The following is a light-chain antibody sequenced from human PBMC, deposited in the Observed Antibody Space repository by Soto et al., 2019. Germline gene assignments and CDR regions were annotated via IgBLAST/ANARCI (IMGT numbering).Light chain of an antibody. CDR1: QDIKNY. J-gene: IGKJ4*01. Sequence: DIQMTQSPSSLSASVGDSVTITCQASQDIKNYLNLYQQKSGKAPKLLIYDASDLETGFPSRFIGSGSGTDFTFTINSLQPEDIATYYCQQYDNLPLTFGGGTKVQIK. CDR3: QQYDNLPLT. CDR2: DAS. V-gene: IGKV1-33*01.